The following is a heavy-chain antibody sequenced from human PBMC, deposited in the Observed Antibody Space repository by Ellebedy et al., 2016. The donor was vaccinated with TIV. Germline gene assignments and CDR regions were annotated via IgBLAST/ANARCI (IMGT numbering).Heavy chain of an antibody. V-gene: IGHV4-39*07. D-gene: IGHD5-12*01. J-gene: IGHJ4*02. CDR2: VHYSGNT. CDR1: GVSMSSGDYY. CDR3: ASHRGFNSGWTFDY. Sequence: MPGGSLRLSCTVSGVSMSSGDYYWGWIRQPPGKGLEWIGSVHYSGNTYSNPSLQTRITISVDTSKNQFSLSLTSVAAADTALYYCASHRGFNSGWTFDYWGLGTLVTVSS.